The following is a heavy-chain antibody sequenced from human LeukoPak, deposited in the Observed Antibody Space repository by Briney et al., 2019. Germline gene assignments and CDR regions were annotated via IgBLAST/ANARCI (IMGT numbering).Heavy chain of an antibody. J-gene: IGHJ4*02. CDR2: IWYDGSIK. Sequence: GGSLRLSCAASGFTFRSYGMHWGRQAPGMGLEWMALIWYDGSIKYYVDSVKGRFTISRDNSKNTLYLQMDSLRAEDTAVYYCARDSTRKDCSGGICQYFFDYWGQGTLVTVSS. D-gene: IGHD2-15*01. CDR1: GFTFRSYG. CDR3: ARDSTRKDCSGGICQYFFDY. V-gene: IGHV3-33*01.